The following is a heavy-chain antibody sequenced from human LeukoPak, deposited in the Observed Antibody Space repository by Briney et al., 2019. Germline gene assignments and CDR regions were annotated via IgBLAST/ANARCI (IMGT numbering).Heavy chain of an antibody. CDR1: GFTFSSYS. D-gene: IGHD6-19*01. Sequence: GGSLRLSCAASGFTFSSYSMNWVRQAPGKGLEWVSSISSSSSYIYYADSAKGRFTISRDNAKNSLYLQMNSLRAEDTAVYYCARASSGWYFFDYWGQGTLVTVSS. J-gene: IGHJ4*02. V-gene: IGHV3-21*01. CDR3: ARASSGWYFFDY. CDR2: ISSSSSYI.